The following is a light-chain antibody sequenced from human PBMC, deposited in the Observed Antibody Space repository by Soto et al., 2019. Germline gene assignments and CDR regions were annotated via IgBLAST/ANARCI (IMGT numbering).Light chain of an antibody. CDR2: AAS. CDR3: QQYNTYSPWA. J-gene: IGKJ1*01. CDR1: QGIRND. Sequence: DIQMTQSPSSLSASVGDRVTITCRASQGIRNDLGWYQQKPGKAPKRLIYAASRLQSGVPSRFSGSRSGTDFTLTISSLQPEDFATYYCQQYNTYSPWAFGQGTKVDIK. V-gene: IGKV1-17*01.